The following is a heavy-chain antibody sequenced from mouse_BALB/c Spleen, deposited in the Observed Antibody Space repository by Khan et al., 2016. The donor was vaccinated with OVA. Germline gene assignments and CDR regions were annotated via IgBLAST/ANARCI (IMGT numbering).Heavy chain of an antibody. CDR3: ARSNYGSFAY. Sequence: EVELVESGGGLVKPGGSLKLSCAASAFTFSSFTMSWVRQTPEKRLEWVATISSGGDNPYYPDSVKGRFTISRDNAKNNLYLQMSSLWSENTALYYGARSNYGSFAYWGQGTLVTVSA. J-gene: IGHJ3*01. CDR1: AFTFSSFT. CDR2: ISSGGDNP. D-gene: IGHD2-2*01. V-gene: IGHV5-9*03.